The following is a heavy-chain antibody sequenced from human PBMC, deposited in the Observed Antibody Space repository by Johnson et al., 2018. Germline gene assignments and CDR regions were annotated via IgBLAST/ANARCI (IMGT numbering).Heavy chain of an antibody. D-gene: IGHD3-3*01. J-gene: IGHJ6*04. CDR1: GGSISSYY. Sequence: QVQLQQWGAGLLKPSETLSLTCTVSGGSISSYYWSWIRQPPGKGLEWIGYIYYSGSTNYNPSLKSRVTISVDTSKNPFPLKLSSVTAADTAVYYWARNDFWGGAGLDVWGKGTTVTVSS. V-gene: IGHV4-59*01. CDR3: ARNDFWGGAGLDV. CDR2: IYYSGST.